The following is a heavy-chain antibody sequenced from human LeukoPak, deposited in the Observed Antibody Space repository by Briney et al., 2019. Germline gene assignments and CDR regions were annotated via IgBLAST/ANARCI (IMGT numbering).Heavy chain of an antibody. V-gene: IGHV4-38-2*02. J-gene: IGHJ5*02. CDR2: IYHSGST. D-gene: IGHD1-26*01. CDR1: GYSISSGYY. Sequence: SETLSLTCTVSGYSISSGYYWGWIRQPPGKGLEWIGSIYHSGSTYYNPSLKSRVTISVDTSKNQFSLKLSSVTAADTAVYYCARDFKWELLGWFDPWGRGTLVTVSS. CDR3: ARDFKWELLGWFDP.